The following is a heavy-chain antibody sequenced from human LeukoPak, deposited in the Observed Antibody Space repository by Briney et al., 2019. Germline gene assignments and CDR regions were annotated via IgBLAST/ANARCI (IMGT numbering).Heavy chain of an antibody. V-gene: IGHV3-7*01. CDR3: ARDSQGDDYFLVSTY. Sequence: GGSLRLSCAASGFTFSSYRMSWVRQAPGKGLEWVANIKQDGSEKYYVDSVKGRFTISRDNAKNSLYLQMNSLRAEDTAVYYCARDSQGDDYFLVSTYWGQGTLVTVSS. CDR2: IKQDGSEK. J-gene: IGHJ4*02. D-gene: IGHD5-12*01. CDR1: GFTFSSYR.